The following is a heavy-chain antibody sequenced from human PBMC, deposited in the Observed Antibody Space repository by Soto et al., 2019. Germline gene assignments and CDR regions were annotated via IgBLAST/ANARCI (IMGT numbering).Heavy chain of an antibody. J-gene: IGHJ5*02. Sequence: PSETLSLTCTVSGGSIRSSSSYWGWVRQPPGKGLEWVGCIYYRGNTDYNPSLKSRATISADTSKNQFSLRLTSVTAADTAVYYCARGTSYSISWYYNWLDPWGQGTLVTVSS. D-gene: IGHD2-2*01. V-gene: IGHV4-39*07. CDR1: GGSIRSSSSY. CDR3: ARGTSYSISWYYNWLDP. CDR2: IYYRGNT.